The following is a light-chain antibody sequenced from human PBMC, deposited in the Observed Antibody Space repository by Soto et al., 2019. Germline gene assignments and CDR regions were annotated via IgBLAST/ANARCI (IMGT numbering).Light chain of an antibody. CDR2: GAS. Sequence: EIVLTQSPGTLSLSPGERATLSCRASQSVSSSYLAWYQQKPGQAPRLLIYGASSRATGIPDRFSGSGSGTDFALTSSRLEPEDSAVYYCQQYGSSPRFTFGPGTKVDIK. V-gene: IGKV3-20*01. CDR3: QQYGSSPRFT. CDR1: QSVSSSY. J-gene: IGKJ3*01.